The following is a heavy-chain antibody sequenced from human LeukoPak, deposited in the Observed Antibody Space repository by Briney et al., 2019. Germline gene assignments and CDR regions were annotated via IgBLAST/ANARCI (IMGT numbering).Heavy chain of an antibody. CDR1: GYTFTGYY. CDR2: INPNSGGT. Sequence: GASVKVSCKASGYTFTGYYTHWVRQAPGQGLEWMGWINPNSGGTNYAQKFQGRVTMTRDTSISTAYMELSRLRSDDTAVYYCARAGKGGGYSYGAICDYWGQGTLVTVSS. V-gene: IGHV1-2*02. D-gene: IGHD5-18*01. CDR3: ARAGKGGGYSYGAICDY. J-gene: IGHJ4*02.